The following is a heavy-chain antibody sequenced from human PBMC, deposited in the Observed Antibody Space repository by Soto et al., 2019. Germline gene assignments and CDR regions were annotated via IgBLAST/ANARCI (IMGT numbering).Heavy chain of an antibody. J-gene: IGHJ2*01. Sequence: PGGSLRLSCAASGFTFSSYAMSWVRQAPGKGLEWVSAISGSGGSTYYADSVKGRFTISRDNSKNTLYLQMNSLRAEDAAVYYCAKDSDYGSSGYYRSYWYFDLWGRGTLVTVSS. V-gene: IGHV3-23*01. CDR3: AKDSDYGSSGYYRSYWYFDL. D-gene: IGHD3-22*01. CDR2: ISGSGGST. CDR1: GFTFSSYA.